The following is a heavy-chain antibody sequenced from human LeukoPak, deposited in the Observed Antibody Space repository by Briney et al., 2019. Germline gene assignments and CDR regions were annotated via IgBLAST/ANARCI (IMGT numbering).Heavy chain of an antibody. CDR3: AKDRGV. Sequence: AGGSLRLSCAASGFTFSTCGMIWVRQGPGKGLEWVSGISGSCDTTSYADSVNGRFTISRDNSKNTLFLQMNSLRAEDTALYYCAKDRGVWGQGTMVTVSS. J-gene: IGHJ3*01. CDR1: GFTFSTCG. CDR2: ISGSCDTT. V-gene: IGHV3-23*01.